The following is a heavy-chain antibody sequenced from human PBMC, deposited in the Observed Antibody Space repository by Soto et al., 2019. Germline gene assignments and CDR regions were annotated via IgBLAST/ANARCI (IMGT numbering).Heavy chain of an antibody. V-gene: IGHV3-23*01. J-gene: IGHJ4*02. D-gene: IGHD6-19*01. CDR3: AKRSNYNSGWLDS. CDR2: ISGSGGST. Sequence: EFQLLQSGGGLVQPGGSLRLSCAASGFTFTTYDMNWVRQAPGKGLEWVSAISGSGGSTYYTDSVKGRFTISRDNSKNTLYLQMNSLRAEDTALYYCAKRSNYNSGWLDSWGQGTLVTVSS. CDR1: GFTFTTYD.